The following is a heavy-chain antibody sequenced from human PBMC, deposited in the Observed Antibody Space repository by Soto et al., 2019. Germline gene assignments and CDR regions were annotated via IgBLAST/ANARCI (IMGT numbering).Heavy chain of an antibody. Sequence: PGGSLRLSCVVSGFNFSRDWMSWVRQAPGKGLEWVANAKEDGSDKYYVDSVKGRFSISRDNAKNSVYLQMNSLREEDTAVYYCTRDSCSGGSCWGQGTLVTVSS. V-gene: IGHV3-7*01. CDR2: AKEDGSDK. CDR3: TRDSCSGGSC. CDR1: GFNFSRDW. J-gene: IGHJ4*02. D-gene: IGHD2-15*01.